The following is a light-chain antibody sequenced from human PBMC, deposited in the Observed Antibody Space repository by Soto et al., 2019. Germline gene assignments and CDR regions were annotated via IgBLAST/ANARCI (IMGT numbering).Light chain of an antibody. CDR2: GAS. CDR3: QHYNTFPLA. CDR1: QSISSW. V-gene: IGKV1-5*01. Sequence: DIQMTQSPSTLSGSVGDRVTITCRASQSISSWLAWYQQKPGKAPKLLIYGASTLESGVPSRFSGSGSGTEFTLTISSLQPDDFATYYCQHYNTFPLAFGQGTKVEIK. J-gene: IGKJ1*01.